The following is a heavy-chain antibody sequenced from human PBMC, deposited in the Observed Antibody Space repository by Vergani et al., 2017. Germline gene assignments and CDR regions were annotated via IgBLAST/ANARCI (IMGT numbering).Heavy chain of an antibody. CDR1: GFTFSSYA. CDR3: ARLVETQGASDI. V-gene: IGHV3-23*01. J-gene: IGHJ3*02. CDR2: ISGSGGRT. Sequence: EVQLLESGGGLVQPGGSLRLSCAASGFTFSSYAMSWVRQAPGKGLEWVSVISGSGGRTYYADSVKGRFTMSRDNSKNMVYLQMNSLRVEDTAIHYCARLVETQGASDIWGQGTMVTVSS. D-gene: IGHD2-21*01.